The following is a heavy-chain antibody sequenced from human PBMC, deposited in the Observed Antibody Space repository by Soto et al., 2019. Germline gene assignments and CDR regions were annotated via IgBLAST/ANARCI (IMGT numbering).Heavy chain of an antibody. V-gene: IGHV4-31*03. CDR3: AREPISTPRGVTQVDP. J-gene: IGHJ5*02. Sequence: QVRLQESGPGLVRPSQTLSLTCNVSGAPISSGGFYWSWIRQHPGKGPEWIGYIYNSGTTFYNPSLGSRVTMSLDAAKNHFSLELRSVTVAYTAVYYCAREPISTPRGVTQVDPWGQGTQVTVSS. CDR1: GAPISSGGFY. D-gene: IGHD3-10*01. CDR2: IYNSGTT.